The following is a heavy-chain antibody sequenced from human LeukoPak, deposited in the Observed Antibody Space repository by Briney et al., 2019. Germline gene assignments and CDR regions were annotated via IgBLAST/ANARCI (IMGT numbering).Heavy chain of an antibody. J-gene: IGHJ4*02. Sequence: SETLSLTCTASGDSIRSHYWAWIRRPPGKGLEWIGSIYHSGNTFYNSSLRSRVTIYVDTSKNQFSLNLSSVTAADTAVYYCARQLATRGEWAFDNWGQGTLVTVSS. CDR1: GDSIRSHY. D-gene: IGHD3-3*02. CDR3: ARQLATRGEWAFDN. CDR2: IYHSGNT. V-gene: IGHV4-39*01.